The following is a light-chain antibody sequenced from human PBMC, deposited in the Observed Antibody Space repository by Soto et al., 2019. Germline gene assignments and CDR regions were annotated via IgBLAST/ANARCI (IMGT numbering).Light chain of an antibody. CDR2: KAS. J-gene: IGKJ1*01. CDR1: QTINTW. Sequence: DIQMTQSPSTLSASVGDRVTITCRTSQTINTWLAWYQQKPGEAPKLLIYKASSLESGVPSRFSGSGSGTEFTLTISSLQPDDFATYYCQQYHNYWTFGQGTQ. V-gene: IGKV1-5*03. CDR3: QQYHNYWT.